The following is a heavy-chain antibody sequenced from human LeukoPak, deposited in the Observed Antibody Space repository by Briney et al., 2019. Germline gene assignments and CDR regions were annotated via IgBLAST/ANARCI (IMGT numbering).Heavy chain of an antibody. V-gene: IGHV1-18*01. CDR2: ISAYNGNT. J-gene: IGHJ4*02. CDR3: ASDRYFDWLLDY. CDR1: GYTFTSYG. D-gene: IGHD3-9*01. Sequence: EASVKVSCKASGYTFTSYGISWVRQAPGQGLEWMGWISAYNGNTNYAQKLQGRVTMTTDTSTSTAYMELRSLRSDDTAVYYCASDRYFDWLLDYWGQGTLVTVSS.